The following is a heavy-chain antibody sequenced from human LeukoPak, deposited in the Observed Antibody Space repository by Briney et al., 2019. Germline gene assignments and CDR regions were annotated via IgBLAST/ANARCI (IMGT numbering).Heavy chain of an antibody. J-gene: IGHJ4*02. V-gene: IGHV1-18*01. D-gene: IGHD3-10*01. CDR2: ISAYNGNT. Sequence: ASVTVSCKASGYTFTSYGISWVRQAPGQGLEWMGWISAYNGNTNYAQKLQGRVTMTTDTSTSTAYMELRSLRSDDTAVYYCARDPGRLVLPYDINFDYWGQGTLVTVSS. CDR1: GYTFTSYG. CDR3: ARDPGRLVLPYDINFDY.